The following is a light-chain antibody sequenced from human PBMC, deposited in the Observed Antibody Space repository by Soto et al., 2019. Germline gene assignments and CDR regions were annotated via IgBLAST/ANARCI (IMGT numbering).Light chain of an antibody. V-gene: IGKV3-20*01. CDR1: QSVSSNY. Sequence: EIVLTQSPCTLSLSPGERGALSCRASQSVSSNYVAWYQQKPGQAPRLLISGASNRATGTPDRFRGSGSGTDFTLTITRLEPEDFAVYYCHQYGSAPWTFGQGTKVDIK. CDR2: GAS. CDR3: HQYGSAPWT. J-gene: IGKJ1*01.